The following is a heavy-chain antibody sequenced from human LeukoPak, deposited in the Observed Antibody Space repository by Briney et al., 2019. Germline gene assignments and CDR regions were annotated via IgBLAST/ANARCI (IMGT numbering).Heavy chain of an antibody. D-gene: IGHD6-13*01. V-gene: IGHV7-4-1*02. CDR1: GYTFTGYY. CDR2: INTNTGNP. CDR3: ARDLTPLSIAAAGTFY. J-gene: IGHJ4*02. Sequence: ASVKVSCKASGYTFTGYYMHWVRQAPGQGLEWMGWINTNTGNPTYAQGFTGRFVFSLDTSVSTAYLQISSLKAEDTAVYYCARDLTPLSIAAAGTFYWGQGTLVTVSS.